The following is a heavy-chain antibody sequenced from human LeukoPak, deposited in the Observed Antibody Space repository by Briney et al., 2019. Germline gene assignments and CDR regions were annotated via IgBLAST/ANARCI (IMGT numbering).Heavy chain of an antibody. CDR3: ARGGYGDYV. CDR1: GGSISSYY. CDR2: IYYSGST. Sequence: SETLSPTCTVSGGSISSYYWSWLRQPPGKGLEWIGYIYYSGSTNYNPSLKSRVTISVDTSKNQFSLKLSSVTAADTAVYYCARGGYGDYVWGQGTLVTVSS. D-gene: IGHD4-17*01. V-gene: IGHV4-59*01. J-gene: IGHJ4*02.